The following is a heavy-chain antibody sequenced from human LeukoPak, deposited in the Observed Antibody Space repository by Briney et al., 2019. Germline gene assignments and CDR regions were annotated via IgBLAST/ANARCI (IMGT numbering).Heavy chain of an antibody. Sequence: TGWSLRLSCAASGFTFSSYTMNWVGQGPGNGLEGVSSISPSTSKIYYADSVKGRLIISRDNPKNSPDLEMNSLRAEDTAVYYCARSLRAFDIWGHGTMVTVSS. V-gene: IGHV3-21*01. J-gene: IGHJ3*02. CDR2: ISPSTSKI. CDR3: ARSLRAFDI. CDR1: GFTFSSYT.